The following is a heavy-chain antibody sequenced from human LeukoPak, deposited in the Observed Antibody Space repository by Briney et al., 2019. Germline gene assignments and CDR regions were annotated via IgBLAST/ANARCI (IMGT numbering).Heavy chain of an antibody. CDR2: ISSSGNTI. Sequence: GGSLRLSCAASGFTFSSYEMNWVRQAPGKGLEWVSYISSSGNTINYADSVKGRFTISRDNAKNSLYLQMNSLRAEDTAVYYCARALRITMIGDYWGQGTLVTASS. CDR3: ARALRITMIGDY. CDR1: GFTFSSYE. D-gene: IGHD3-22*01. J-gene: IGHJ4*02. V-gene: IGHV3-48*03.